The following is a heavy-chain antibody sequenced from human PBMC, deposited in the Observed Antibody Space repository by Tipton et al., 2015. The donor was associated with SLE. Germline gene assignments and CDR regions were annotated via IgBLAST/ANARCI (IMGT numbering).Heavy chain of an antibody. Sequence: QLVQSGAEVKKPGESLRISCKGSGYSFTSYWISWVRQMPGKGLEWMGRIDPSDSYTNYSPSFQGHVTISADKSISTAYLQWSSLKASDTAMYYCARQLVRFLEWSDAFDIWGQGTMVTVSS. CDR3: ARQLVRFLEWSDAFDI. J-gene: IGHJ3*02. CDR2: IDPSDSYT. CDR1: GYSFTSYW. V-gene: IGHV5-10-1*01. D-gene: IGHD3-3*01.